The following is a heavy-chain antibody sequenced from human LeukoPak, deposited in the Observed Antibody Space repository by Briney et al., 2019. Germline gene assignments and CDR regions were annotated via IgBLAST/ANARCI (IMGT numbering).Heavy chain of an antibody. CDR2: IYYSGST. J-gene: IGHJ5*02. V-gene: IGHV4-39*01. CDR1: GGSISSSSYY. Sequence: SETLSLTCTVSGGSISSSSYYWGWIRQPPGKELEWIGSIYYSGSTYYNPSLKSRVTISVDTSKNQFSLKLSSVTAADTAVYYCARHRYYDFWSGYYSSYNWFDPWGQGTLVTVSS. D-gene: IGHD3-3*01. CDR3: ARHRYYDFWSGYYSSYNWFDP.